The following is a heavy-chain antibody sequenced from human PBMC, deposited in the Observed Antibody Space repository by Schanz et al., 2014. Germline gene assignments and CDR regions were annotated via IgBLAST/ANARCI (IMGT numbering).Heavy chain of an antibody. D-gene: IGHD3-16*01. CDR1: GFTFTGYV. CDR2: LSASGGHT. V-gene: IGHV3-23*04. CDR3: AKGVGGGLLLGSTFDN. Sequence: EVQLVESGGDLVRPGGSLKLSCAASGFTFTGYVMTWVRQAPGKGLEWVSGLSASGGHTYYADSVKGRFTISRDNSKNTVYLEMNNVRVDDTAVYYCAKGVGGGLLLGSTFDNWGQGTMVTVTS. J-gene: IGHJ3*02.